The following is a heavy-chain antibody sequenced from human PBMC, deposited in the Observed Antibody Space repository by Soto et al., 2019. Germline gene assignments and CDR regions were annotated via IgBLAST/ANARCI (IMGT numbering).Heavy chain of an antibody. J-gene: IGHJ5*02. CDR2: ITGSGDST. Sequence: PGGSLRLSCTGSGFTFSTFAVTWVRQAPGKGREWASSITGSGDSTYYADSVKGRFTISRDNSKNTLYVQMNSLRAEDTAVYYCARMGDRKSVVVVPAAMESWFDPWGQGTLVTVSS. CDR1: GFTFSTFA. D-gene: IGHD2-2*01. V-gene: IGHV3-23*01. CDR3: ARMGDRKSVVVVPAAMESWFDP.